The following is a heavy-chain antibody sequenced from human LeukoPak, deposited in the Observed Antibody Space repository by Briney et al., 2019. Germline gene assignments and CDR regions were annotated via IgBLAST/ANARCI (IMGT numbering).Heavy chain of an antibody. CDR3: AIAVYGSGSRGFDY. D-gene: IGHD3-10*01. Sequence: PSETLSLTCTVSGGSISSYYWSWIRQPPRKGLKWIGYIYYSGSTNYNPSLKSRVTISVDTSKNQFSLKLSSVTAADTAVYYCAIAVYGSGSRGFDYWGQGTLVTVSS. J-gene: IGHJ4*02. V-gene: IGHV4-59*08. CDR1: GGSISSYY. CDR2: IYYSGST.